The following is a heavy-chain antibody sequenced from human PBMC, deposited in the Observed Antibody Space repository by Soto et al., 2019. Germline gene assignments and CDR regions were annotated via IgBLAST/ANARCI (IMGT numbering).Heavy chain of an antibody. CDR3: ARHRYSYGSYYFDY. CDR2: IYYSGST. Sequence: QVQLQESGPGLVKPSETLSLTCTVSGGSINSYYWSWIRQPPGKGLEWIGYIYYSGSTNYNPSLKSRVTXSVXTSXDQFSLKLSSVTAADTAVYYCARHRYSYGSYYFDYWGQGTLVTVSS. CDR1: GGSINSYY. J-gene: IGHJ4*02. D-gene: IGHD5-18*01. V-gene: IGHV4-59*08.